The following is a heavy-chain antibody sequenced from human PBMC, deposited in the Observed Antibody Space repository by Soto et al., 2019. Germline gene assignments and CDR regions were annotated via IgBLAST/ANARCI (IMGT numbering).Heavy chain of an antibody. CDR2: ISSSSSTI. CDR1: GFTFSSYS. J-gene: IGHJ6*03. Sequence: GESLKISCAASGFTFSSYSMNWVRQAPGKGLEWVSYISSSSSTIYYADSVKGRFTISRDNAKNSLYLQMNSLRAEDTAVYYCARGSPYCSSTSCYAVDYYYYMDVWGKGTTVTVSS. V-gene: IGHV3-48*01. D-gene: IGHD2-2*01. CDR3: ARGSPYCSSTSCYAVDYYYYMDV.